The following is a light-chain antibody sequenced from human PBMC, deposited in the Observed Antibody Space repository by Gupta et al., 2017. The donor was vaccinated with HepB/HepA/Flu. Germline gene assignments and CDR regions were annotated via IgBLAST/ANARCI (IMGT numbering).Light chain of an antibody. J-gene: IGKJ4*01. CDR3: QQYNSYPLT. V-gene: IGKV1-5*03. CDR1: QSMSTW. CDR2: KAS. Sequence: DIQMTQSPSTLSASVGDRVTITCRASQSMSTWLAWYQQKPGKAPKLLIYKASNLENVVPSRFSGSGSGTEFTLTISRLQPDDFATYYCQQYNSYPLTFGGGTTVEIK.